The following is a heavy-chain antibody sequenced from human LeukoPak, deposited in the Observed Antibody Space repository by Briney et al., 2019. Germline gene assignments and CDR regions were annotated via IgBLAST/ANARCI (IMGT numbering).Heavy chain of an antibody. CDR2: MNPNNGNT. CDR1: GYTFTSYD. J-gene: IGHJ5*02. CDR3: ARVRGDYDFWSGSNWFDP. V-gene: IGHV1-8*01. Sequence: GASVRVSCKASGYTFTSYDINWVRQATGQGLEWMGWMNPNNGNTGHAQKFQGRVTMTRNTSISTAYMELSSLRSEDTAVYYCARVRGDYDFWSGSNWFDPWGQGTLVTVSS. D-gene: IGHD3-3*01.